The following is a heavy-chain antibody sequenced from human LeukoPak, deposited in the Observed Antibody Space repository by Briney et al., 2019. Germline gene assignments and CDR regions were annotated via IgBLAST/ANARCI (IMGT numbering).Heavy chain of an antibody. J-gene: IGHJ5*02. CDR1: GGSISGSSYY. V-gene: IGHV4-39*07. D-gene: IGHD5-12*01. Sequence: SETLSLTCTVSGGSISGSSYYWGWIRQPPGKGLEWIGSIYYSGSTYYNPSLKSRVTISVDTSKNQFSLKLSSVTAADTAVYYCARGRKASNWFDPWGQGTLVTVSS. CDR2: IYYSGST. CDR3: ARGRKASNWFDP.